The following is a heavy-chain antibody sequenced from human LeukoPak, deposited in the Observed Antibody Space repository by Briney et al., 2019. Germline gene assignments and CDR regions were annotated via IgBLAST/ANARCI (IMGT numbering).Heavy chain of an antibody. CDR2: INHSGST. J-gene: IGHJ4*02. D-gene: IGHD3-22*01. Sequence: SETLFLTCAVYGGSFSGYYWSWIRQPPGKGLEWIAEINHSGSTNYNPSLKSRVTISIDTSKNQFSLKLSSVTAADTAVYYCASSRHYDSSGYWMYYFDFWGQGTLVTVSS. CDR3: ASSRHYDSSGYWMYYFDF. V-gene: IGHV4-34*01. CDR1: GGSFSGYY.